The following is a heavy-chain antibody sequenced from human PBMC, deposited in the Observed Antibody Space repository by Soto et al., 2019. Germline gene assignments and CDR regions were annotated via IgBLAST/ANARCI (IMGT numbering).Heavy chain of an antibody. V-gene: IGHV3-33*01. J-gene: IGHJ6*02. CDR1: GFTFSSYG. CDR2: IWYDGSNK. CDR3: ASETGYCISTSFSIGGYYYGMDV. Sequence: QVQLVESGGGVVQPGRSLRLSCAASGFTFSSYGMHWVRQAPGKGLEWVAVIWYDGSNKYYADSVKGRFTISRDNSKNTLYLQMNRLSAEDTSVYYCASETGYCISTSFSIGGYYYGMDVWGQGTTVTVSS. D-gene: IGHD2-2*01.